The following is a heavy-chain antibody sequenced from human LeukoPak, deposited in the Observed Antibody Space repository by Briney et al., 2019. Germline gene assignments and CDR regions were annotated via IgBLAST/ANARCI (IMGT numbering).Heavy chain of an antibody. Sequence: SETLSLTCAVYGGSFSGYYRSWIRQPPGKGLEWIGEINHSGSTNYNPSLKSRVTISVDTSKNQFSLKLSSVTAADTAVYYCARGREVPLYDSSDYYFDYWGQGTLVTVSS. D-gene: IGHD3-22*01. J-gene: IGHJ4*02. CDR1: GGSFSGYY. CDR2: INHSGST. V-gene: IGHV4-34*01. CDR3: ARGREVPLYDSSDYYFDY.